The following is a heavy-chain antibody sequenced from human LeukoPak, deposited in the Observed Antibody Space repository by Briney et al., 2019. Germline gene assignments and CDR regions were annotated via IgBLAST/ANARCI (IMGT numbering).Heavy chain of an antibody. D-gene: IGHD3-10*01. Sequence: ASVKVSCKLSGFSLSEISMHWVRQAPGQGLEWMGGFDPEHGGTSYTQKLQGRVIMTEDTSTDTAYMELRSLRSDDTAVYYCARDQSYYGSGSSSYYGMDVWGQGTTVTVSS. V-gene: IGHV1-24*01. J-gene: IGHJ6*02. CDR3: ARDQSYYGSGSSSYYGMDV. CDR2: FDPEHGGT. CDR1: GFSLSEIS.